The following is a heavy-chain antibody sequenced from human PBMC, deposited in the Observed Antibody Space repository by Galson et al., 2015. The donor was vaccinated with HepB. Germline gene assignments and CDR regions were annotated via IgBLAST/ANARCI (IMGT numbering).Heavy chain of an antibody. CDR1: GGSIISSNYF. D-gene: IGHD6-6*01. CDR3: ATFVTPAARITAPSKGFDY. CDR2: IYFSGST. J-gene: IGHJ4*02. V-gene: IGHV4-39*01. Sequence: SETLSLTCTASGGSIISSNYFCAWIRQPPGKGLEWIATIYFSGSTYYNPSLKRRVTISDDKSKNQFSLRLTSVTAADTAVYYCATFVTPAARITAPSKGFDYWGQGTLVTVSS.